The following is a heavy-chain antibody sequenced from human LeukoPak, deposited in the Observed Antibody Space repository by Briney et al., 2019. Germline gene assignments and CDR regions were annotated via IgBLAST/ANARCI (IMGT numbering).Heavy chain of an antibody. CDR2: IYTSGSI. V-gene: IGHV4-4*07. CDR3: ARVSSSVTHLDY. CDR1: GGSISNYY. D-gene: IGHD4-17*01. Sequence: SETLSLTCTVSGGSISNYYWAWIRQSAGRGLEWIGRIYTSGSISYNPSLKSRVTMSVDTSKNQFSLKLISVTAADTAVYYCARVSSSVTHLDYWGQGTLVTVSS. J-gene: IGHJ4*02.